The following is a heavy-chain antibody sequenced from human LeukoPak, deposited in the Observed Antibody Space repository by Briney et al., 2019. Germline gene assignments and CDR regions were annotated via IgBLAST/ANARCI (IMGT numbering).Heavy chain of an antibody. CDR2: ISSSGDTI. J-gene: IGHJ4*02. D-gene: IGHD3-22*01. CDR1: GFTFSDYY. V-gene: IGHV3-11*01. Sequence: GGSLRLSCAASGFTFSDYYMSWIRQAPGKGLEWVSYISSSGDTIYYADSVKGRFTISRDNTQNSLYLQMNSLRAEDTAVYYCAKEPYDSSGYNLDYWGQGTLVTVSS. CDR3: AKEPYDSSGYNLDY.